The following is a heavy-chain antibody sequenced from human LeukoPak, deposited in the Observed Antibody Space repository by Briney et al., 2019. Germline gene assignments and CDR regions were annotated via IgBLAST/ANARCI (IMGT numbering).Heavy chain of an antibody. J-gene: IGHJ4*02. Sequence: GGSLRLSCAASGFTVSSNYISWVRQAPGKGLEWVSVIYSGGSTYYADSVKGRFTISRDNSKNTLYLQMNSLRAEDTAVYYCAIQACSSTSCPIDYWGQGTLVTVSS. V-gene: IGHV3-53*01. CDR1: GFTVSSNY. D-gene: IGHD2-2*01. CDR2: IYSGGST. CDR3: AIQACSSTSCPIDY.